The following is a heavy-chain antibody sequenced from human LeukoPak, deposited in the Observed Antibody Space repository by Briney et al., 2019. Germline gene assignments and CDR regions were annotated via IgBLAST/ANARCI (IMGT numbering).Heavy chain of an antibody. V-gene: IGHV1-46*01. D-gene: IGHD2-15*01. Sequence: ASVKVSCKASGYTFTSYGISWVRQAPGQGLEWMGIINPSGGSTSYAQKFQGRVTMTRDMSTSTVYMELSSLRSEDTAVYYCARDNPWLGYCSGGSCYYFDYWGQGTLVTVSS. CDR3: ARDNPWLGYCSGGSCYYFDY. J-gene: IGHJ4*02. CDR1: GYTFTSYG. CDR2: INPSGGST.